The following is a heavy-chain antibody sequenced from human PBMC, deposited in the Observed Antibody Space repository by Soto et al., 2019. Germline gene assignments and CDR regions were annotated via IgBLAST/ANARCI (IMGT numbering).Heavy chain of an antibody. Sequence: QVQLVQSGAEVKKPGSSVKVSCKASGGTFSSYAISWELQAPGPGLECMGGSIPIFGTANYAQKFQGRVTITADESTSSAYMELSSLRAEDTAVYYCASSIVYRSGYPSDTRQFDPWGQGTLVTVSS. CDR1: GGTFSSYA. V-gene: IGHV1-69*01. D-gene: IGHD3-22*01. CDR3: ASSIVYRSGYPSDTRQFDP. J-gene: IGHJ5*02. CDR2: SIPIFGTA.